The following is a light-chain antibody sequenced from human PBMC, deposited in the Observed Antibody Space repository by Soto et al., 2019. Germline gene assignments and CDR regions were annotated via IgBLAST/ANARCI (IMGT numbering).Light chain of an antibody. V-gene: IGKV3-20*01. CDR1: QSVSNNY. Sequence: EIVLTQSPGTLSLSPGEGATLSCRASQSVSNNYLAWYQQKPGQAPRLLIYGASNRATGIPDRFSGSGSGTDFTLTISRLEPEDFAVYYCQHYTTSWLTFGEGTKVEIK. CDR2: GAS. CDR3: QHYTTSWLT. J-gene: IGKJ4*01.